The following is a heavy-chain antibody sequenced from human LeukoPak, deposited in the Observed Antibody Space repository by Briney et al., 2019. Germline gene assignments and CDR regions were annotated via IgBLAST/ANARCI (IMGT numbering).Heavy chain of an antibody. CDR1: GGSISSYY. J-gene: IGHJ4*02. D-gene: IGHD3-22*01. Sequence: SETLSLTCTVSGGSISSYYWSWIRQPPGKGLEWIGYIYYSGSTNYNPSPKSRVTISVDTSKNQFSLKLSSVTAADTAVYYCAREGPYDSSGSIDYWGQGTLVTVSS. V-gene: IGHV4-59*12. CDR2: IYYSGST. CDR3: AREGPYDSSGSIDY.